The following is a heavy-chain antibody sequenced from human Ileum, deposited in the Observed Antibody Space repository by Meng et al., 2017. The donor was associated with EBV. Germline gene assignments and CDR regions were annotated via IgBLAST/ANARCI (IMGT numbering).Heavy chain of an antibody. CDR2: ISTNTGTP. CDR1: GYTFSTYT. Sequence: QVQLVQSGSYLEKPGASVKVSCKASGYTFSTYTIYWVRQAHGRGLEWMGWISTNTGTPTYTQGFTGRFVFSLDTSVSTAYLQISSLKAEDTAVYYCARGGNFDTWGKGTLVTVAS. V-gene: IGHV7-4-1*02. CDR3: ARGGNFDT. J-gene: IGHJ4*02.